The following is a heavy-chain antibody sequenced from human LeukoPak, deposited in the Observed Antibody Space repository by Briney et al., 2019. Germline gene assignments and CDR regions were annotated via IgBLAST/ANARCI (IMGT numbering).Heavy chain of an antibody. J-gene: IGHJ1*01. CDR2: IIPIFGTA. Sequence: ASVKVSCKASGGTFSSYAISWVRQAPGQGLEWMGGIIPIFGTANYAQKFQGRVTMTRDTSTSTVYMELSSLRSEDTAVYYCARGAPVVVPSDYGPGYFRLWGQGTLVTVSS. CDR3: ARGAPVVVPSDYGPGYFRL. V-gene: IGHV1-69*05. D-gene: IGHD2-15*01. CDR1: GGTFSSYA.